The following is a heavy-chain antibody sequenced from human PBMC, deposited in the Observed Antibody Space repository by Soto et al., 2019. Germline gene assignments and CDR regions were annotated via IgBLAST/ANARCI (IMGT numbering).Heavy chain of an antibody. Sequence: EVQLVESGGGLVQPGGSLRLSCAASGFTFNSYNMHWVHQAPGKGLEWISYISASSSTRYYTDSVKGRFAISRDNAKNSLFLQMNSLRDEDTAVYYCAREDSGWYSDIGGQGTLVTVSS. CDR1: GFTFNSYN. CDR3: AREDSGWYSDI. D-gene: IGHD6-19*01. CDR2: ISASSSTR. V-gene: IGHV3-48*02. J-gene: IGHJ4*02.